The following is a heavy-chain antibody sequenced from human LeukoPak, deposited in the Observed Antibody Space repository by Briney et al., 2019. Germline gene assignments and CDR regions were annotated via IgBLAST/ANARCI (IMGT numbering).Heavy chain of an antibody. CDR3: ARGLNSILGLIAFDI. D-gene: IGHD3-3*02. Sequence: PGGSLRLSCAASGFTFSSYGMHWVRQAPGKGLEWVAVIWYDGSNKYYADSVKGRFTISRDNSKNTLYLQMNSLRAEDTAVYYCARGLNSILGLIAFDIWGQGTMVTVSS. V-gene: IGHV3-33*01. CDR2: IWYDGSNK. CDR1: GFTFSSYG. J-gene: IGHJ3*02.